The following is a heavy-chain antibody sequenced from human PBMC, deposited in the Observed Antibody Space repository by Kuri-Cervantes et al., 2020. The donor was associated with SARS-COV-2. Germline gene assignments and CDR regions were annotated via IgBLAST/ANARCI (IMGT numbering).Heavy chain of an antibody. Sequence: GESLKISCAASGFTFSSYWMHWVRQAPGKGLVWVSRINSDGSSTSYADSVKGRFTISRDNAKNTLYLQMNSLRAEDTAVYYCARVAEGLQWLGHDDAFDIWGQETMVPSPQ. CDR2: INSDGSST. J-gene: IGHJ3*02. V-gene: IGHV3-74*01. CDR3: ARVAEGLQWLGHDDAFDI. D-gene: IGHD6-19*01. CDR1: GFTFSSYW.